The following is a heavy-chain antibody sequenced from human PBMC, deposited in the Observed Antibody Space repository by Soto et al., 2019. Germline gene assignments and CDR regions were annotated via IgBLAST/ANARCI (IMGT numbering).Heavy chain of an antibody. CDR1: GGTFSSYA. V-gene: IGHV1-69*06. CDR3: AGPHYYDSSGYPRNYYYYGMDV. D-gene: IGHD3-22*01. CDR2: IIPIFGTA. Sequence: SVKVSCKASGGTFSSYAIIWVRQAPGQGLEWMGGIIPIFGTANYAQKFQGRVTITADKSTSTAYMELSSLRSEDTAVYYCAGPHYYDSSGYPRNYYYYGMDVWGQGTTVT. J-gene: IGHJ6*02.